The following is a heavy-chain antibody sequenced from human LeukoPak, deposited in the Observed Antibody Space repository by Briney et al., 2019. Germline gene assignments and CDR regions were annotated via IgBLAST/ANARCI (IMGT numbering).Heavy chain of an antibody. CDR1: GDSISSYY. V-gene: IGHV4-4*07. D-gene: IGHD6-13*01. J-gene: IGHJ4*02. CDR3: ARSFLSNWYYFDN. CDR2: IYTSGST. Sequence: SGTLSLTCTVSGDSISSYYWSWIRQPAGKGLEWIGRIYTSGSTNYNPSLKSRVTMSVDTSKNQFSLKLNSVTAADTAVYYCARSFLSNWYYFDNWGQGTLVTVSS.